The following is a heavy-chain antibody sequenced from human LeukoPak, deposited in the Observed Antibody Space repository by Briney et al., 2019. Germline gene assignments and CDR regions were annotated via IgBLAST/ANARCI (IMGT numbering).Heavy chain of an antibody. D-gene: IGHD3-22*01. CDR1: GFTFSSHA. V-gene: IGHV3-64*01. CDR2: LNSNGDAA. Sequence: GGSLRLSCGVSGFTFSSHAVHWVRQAPGKALECVSALNSNGDAAYYALSVEGRFTISRDDSKNTLFLQMGRLRAEDMAVYYCARNVRGGTSGYYDYWGQGALVTVSS. CDR3: ARNVRGGTSGYYDY. J-gene: IGHJ4*02.